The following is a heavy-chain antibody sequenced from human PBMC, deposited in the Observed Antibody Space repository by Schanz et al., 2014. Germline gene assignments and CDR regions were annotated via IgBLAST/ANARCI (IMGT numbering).Heavy chain of an antibody. CDR3: ATASSPVREAGAGSSLHL. D-gene: IGHD6-13*01. J-gene: IGHJ5*02. CDR1: TSIFNHAW. Sequence: EVPLLESGGGLVQPGGSLRLSCAASTSIFNHAWMSWVRQAPGKGLEWLGRIKSKTDGETTDYAAPVKGRFSISRDDSQSTLYLQMNSLKIEDTAVYYCATASSPVREAGAGSSLHLWGQGTLVTVSP. CDR2: IKSKTDGETT. V-gene: IGHV3-15*01.